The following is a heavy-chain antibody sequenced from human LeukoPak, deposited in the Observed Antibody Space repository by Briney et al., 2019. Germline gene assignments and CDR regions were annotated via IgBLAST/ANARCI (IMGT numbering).Heavy chain of an antibody. Sequence: PSETLSLTCTVSGGSISSYYWSWIQQPAGKGLEWIGTIYYSGSTYYNPSLQSRVTISVDTSKNQFSLKLSSVTAADTAVYYCARGRRFGELSFDYWGQGTLVTVSS. D-gene: IGHD3-10*01. J-gene: IGHJ4*02. CDR3: ARGRRFGELSFDY. V-gene: IGHV4-59*05. CDR2: IYYSGST. CDR1: GGSISSYY.